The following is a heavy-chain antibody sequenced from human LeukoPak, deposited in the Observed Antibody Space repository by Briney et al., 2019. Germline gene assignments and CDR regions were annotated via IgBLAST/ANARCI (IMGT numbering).Heavy chain of an antibody. V-gene: IGHV3-33*06. D-gene: IGHD4-11*01. CDR1: GFTFSHYA. CDR3: AKDAQRGFDYSNSLEY. CDR2: IWGDGSNQ. Sequence: GGSLRLSCAASGFTFSHYAMHWVRQAPGKGLEWVAVIWGDGSNQFYADPVKGRFTISRDDSQKTVFLQMNSLRAEDTAIYYCAKDAQRGFDYSNSLEYWGQGTLVTVSS. J-gene: IGHJ4*02.